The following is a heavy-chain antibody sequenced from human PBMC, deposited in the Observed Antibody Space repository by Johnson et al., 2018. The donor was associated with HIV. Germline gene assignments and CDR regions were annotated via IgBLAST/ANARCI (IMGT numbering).Heavy chain of an antibody. V-gene: IGHV3-23*04. D-gene: IGHD2-15*01. CDR2: ISGSGGST. Sequence: VQLVEPGGGLVQPGGSLRLSCAASGFTFSSYAMSWVRQAPGKGLEWVSAISGSGGSTYYADSVKGRFTISRDNSKNTLYLQMNSLRAEDTAVYYCAKDFRSRRGYCSGGSCYPDAFDIWGQGTMVTVSS. J-gene: IGHJ3*02. CDR3: AKDFRSRRGYCSGGSCYPDAFDI. CDR1: GFTFSSYA.